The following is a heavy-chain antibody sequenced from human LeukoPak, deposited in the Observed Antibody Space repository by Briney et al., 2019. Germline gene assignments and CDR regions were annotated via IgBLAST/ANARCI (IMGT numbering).Heavy chain of an antibody. D-gene: IGHD2-15*01. V-gene: IGHV3-9*01. Sequence: GGSLRLSCAASGFTVSSNYMSWVRQAPGKGLEWVSGISWNSATIGYADSVKGRFTISRDNAKNSLYLQMNSLRPEDTALYYCAKALKRYCSGATCYYFDYWGQGTLVTVSS. J-gene: IGHJ4*02. CDR3: AKALKRYCSGATCYYFDY. CDR2: ISWNSATI. CDR1: GFTVSSNY.